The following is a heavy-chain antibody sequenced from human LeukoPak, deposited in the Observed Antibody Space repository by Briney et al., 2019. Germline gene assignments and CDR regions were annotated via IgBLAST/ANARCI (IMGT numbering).Heavy chain of an antibody. J-gene: IGHJ4*02. V-gene: IGHV3-23*01. Sequence: PGRCLRLSCAAAAPSFSSNGMSCVRQAPGKWLGWVSSISGSGGSTYIPDSVKGRFTISRDSSKNTVYLQMNSLRAEDTAVYYCAKGRACSSTSCYRGFLDYWGQGTLVTVSS. CDR2: ISGSGGST. CDR3: AKGRACSSTSCYRGFLDY. CDR1: APSFSSNG. D-gene: IGHD2-2*02.